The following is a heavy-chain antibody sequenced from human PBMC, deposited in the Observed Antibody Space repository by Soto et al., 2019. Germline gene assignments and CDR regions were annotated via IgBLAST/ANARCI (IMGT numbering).Heavy chain of an antibody. D-gene: IGHD2-15*01. J-gene: IGHJ4*02. CDR3: ARVGLGYYMAYDFDY. Sequence: VGSLRLSCAASGFNCSSYWRHWVRKATGKGLVWVTRINSDGSSTSYADSVKGRFTISRDNAKNTLYLQMNSLRAEDTAVYYCARVGLGYYMAYDFDYWGQGTLVTVSS. CDR1: GFNCSSYW. V-gene: IGHV3-74*01. CDR2: INSDGSST.